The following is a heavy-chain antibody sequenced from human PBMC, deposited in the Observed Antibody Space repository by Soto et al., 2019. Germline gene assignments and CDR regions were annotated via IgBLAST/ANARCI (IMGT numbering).Heavy chain of an antibody. CDR3: ARAGYDILTGHSWFDP. CDR2: IYFSGST. D-gene: IGHD3-9*01. Sequence: SETLSLTCTVSGGSISTYYWSWIRQPPGKGLEWIGYIYFSGSTNYNPSLKSRVTISVDMSKNQFSLKLGSVTAADTAVYYCARAGYDILTGHSWFDPWGQGTLVTVSS. V-gene: IGHV4-59*01. J-gene: IGHJ5*02. CDR1: GGSISTYY.